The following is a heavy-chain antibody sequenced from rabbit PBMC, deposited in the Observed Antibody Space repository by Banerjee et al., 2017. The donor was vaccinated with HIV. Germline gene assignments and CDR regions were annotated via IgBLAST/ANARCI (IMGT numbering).Heavy chain of an antibody. Sequence: QSLEESGGDLVKPGASLTLTCKASGFDFSSSYYMCWVRQAPGKGLEWIACIAAGSSGTIYYASWAKGRFTISKTSSTTVTLQMTSLTAADTATYFCTRGYGFSLWGPGTLVTVS. CDR3: TRGYGFSL. CDR1: GFDFSSSYY. V-gene: IGHV1S40*01. J-gene: IGHJ4*01. D-gene: IGHD7-1*01. CDR2: IAAGSSGTI.